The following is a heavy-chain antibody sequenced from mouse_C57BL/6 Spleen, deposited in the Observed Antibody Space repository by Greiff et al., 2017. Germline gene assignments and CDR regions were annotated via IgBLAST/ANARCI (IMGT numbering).Heavy chain of an antibody. CDR1: GFTFSSYA. V-gene: IGHV5-4*01. Sequence: EVHLVESGGGLVKPGGSLKLSCAASGFTFSSYAMSWVRQTPEKRLEWVATISDGGSYTNYPDNVKGRFTISRDNAKNNLYLQMSHLKSEDTAMYYCAGDDWGFDYWGQGTTLTVSS. CDR3: AGDDWGFDY. CDR2: ISDGGSYT. J-gene: IGHJ2*01. D-gene: IGHD4-1*01.